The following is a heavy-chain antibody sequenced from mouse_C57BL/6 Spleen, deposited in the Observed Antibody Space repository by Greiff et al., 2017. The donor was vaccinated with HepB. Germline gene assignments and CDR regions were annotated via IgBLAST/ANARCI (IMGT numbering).Heavy chain of an antibody. J-gene: IGHJ1*03. Sequence: VMLVESGPGLVQPSQSLSITCTVSGFSLTSYGVHWVRQSPGKGLEWLGVIWRGGSTDYNAAFMSRLSITKDNSKSQVFFKMNSLQADDTAIYYCAKRGDYDGYLFDVWGTGTTVTVSS. CDR1: GFSLTSYG. CDR2: IWRGGST. V-gene: IGHV2-5*01. D-gene: IGHD2-3*01. CDR3: AKRGDYDGYLFDV.